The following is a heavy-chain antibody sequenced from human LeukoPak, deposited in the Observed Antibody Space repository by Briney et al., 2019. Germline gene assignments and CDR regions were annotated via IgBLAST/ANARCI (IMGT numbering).Heavy chain of an antibody. D-gene: IGHD3-9*01. V-gene: IGHV4-31*11. CDR1: GGSVSSGGYS. Sequence: PSQTLSLTCAVSGGSVSSGGYSWSWIRQPPGKGLEWIGYIYYSGSTYYNPSLKSRVTISVDTSKNQFSLKLSSVTAADTAVYYCARAYYDILTGYYNWFDPWGQGTLVTVSS. CDR2: IYYSGST. J-gene: IGHJ5*02. CDR3: ARAYYDILTGYYNWFDP.